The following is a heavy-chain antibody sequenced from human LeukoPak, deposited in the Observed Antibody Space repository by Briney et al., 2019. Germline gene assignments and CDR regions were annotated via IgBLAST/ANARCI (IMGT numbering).Heavy chain of an antibody. J-gene: IGHJ4*02. CDR1: GGSLTSYY. CDR3: ARATTVTTGFDY. D-gene: IGHD4-17*01. CDR2: IYYSGST. V-gene: IGHV4-59*01. Sequence: SETLSLTCTVSGGSLTSYYWSWIRQPPGKGLEWIGYIYYSGSTNYNPSLKSRVTISVDTSKNQFSLKLSSVTAADTAVYYCARATTVTTGFDYWGQGTLVTVSS.